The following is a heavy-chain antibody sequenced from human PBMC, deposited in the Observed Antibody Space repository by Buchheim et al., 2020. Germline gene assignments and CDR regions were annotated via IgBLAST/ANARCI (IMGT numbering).Heavy chain of an antibody. CDR2: ISYDGSNK. CDR1: GFTFSSYA. V-gene: IGHV3-30*04. Sequence: QVQLVESGGGVVQPGRSLRLSCAASGFTFSSYAMHWVRQAPGKGLEWVAVISYDGSNKYYADSVKGRFTISRDNSKNNLYLQMNSLRAEDTAVYYCARDFVVVAAKFDYWGQGTL. J-gene: IGHJ4*02. CDR3: ARDFVVVAAKFDY. D-gene: IGHD2-15*01.